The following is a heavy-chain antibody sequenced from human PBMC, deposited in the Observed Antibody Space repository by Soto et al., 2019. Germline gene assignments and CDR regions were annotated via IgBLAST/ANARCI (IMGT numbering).Heavy chain of an antibody. J-gene: IGHJ4*02. D-gene: IGHD1-26*01. V-gene: IGHV1-69*02. CDR2: VIHSLGIA. Sequence: QVQLVQSGAAVKKPGSSVKVSCKASGGTFSSYIISWVRQAPGQGLEWMGRVIHSLGIAHYAQKVQGRVTITADKSTNTAYMEVSSLSSEDTAVYYCARFPQTAIVGAAYFDYWGQGTLVTVSS. CDR1: GGTFSSYI. CDR3: ARFPQTAIVGAAYFDY.